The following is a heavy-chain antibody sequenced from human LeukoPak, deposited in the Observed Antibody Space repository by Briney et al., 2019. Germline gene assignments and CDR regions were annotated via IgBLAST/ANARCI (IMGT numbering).Heavy chain of an antibody. J-gene: IGHJ5*01. D-gene: IGHD3-9*01. CDR1: GFTFDSFG. CDR3: AKVILTGYYYDS. Sequence: GGSLRLSCAASGFTFDSFGMNWGRQAPGKGLEWVSGISGSGESTHYADSVKGRSTISRDNSKNTLYLQMNSLRVEDTALYYCAKVILTGYYYDSWGQGALVTVSS. V-gene: IGHV3-23*01. CDR2: ISGSGEST.